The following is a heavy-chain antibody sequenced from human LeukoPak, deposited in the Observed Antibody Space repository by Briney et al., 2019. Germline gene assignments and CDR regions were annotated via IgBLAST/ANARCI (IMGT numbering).Heavy chain of an antibody. CDR2: INPNSGGT. D-gene: IGHD1-1*01. CDR1: GYTFTGYY. Sequence: ASVKVSCKASGYTFTGYYMHWVRQAPGQGLEWMGWINPNSGGTNYAQKFQGRVTMTRDTSISTAYMELSRLRSDDTAVYYCARVFYAWRDAFDIWGQGTMVTVSS. CDR3: ARVFYAWRDAFDI. V-gene: IGHV1-2*02. J-gene: IGHJ3*02.